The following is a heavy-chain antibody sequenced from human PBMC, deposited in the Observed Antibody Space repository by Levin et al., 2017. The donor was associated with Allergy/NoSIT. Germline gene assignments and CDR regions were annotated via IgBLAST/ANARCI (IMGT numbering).Heavy chain of an antibody. CDR1: GVSFKIYN. CDR2: ISYDEKKE. Sequence: GESLKISRVASGVSFKIYNMHWVRQAPGKGLEWVAVISYDEKKEYYIDSVKGRFTISRDTAKNILYLQMNSLSVQDTAVYYCAKERSTGGSFDYWGQGTLVTVSS. V-gene: IGHV3-30*18. D-gene: IGHD4-11*01. CDR3: AKERSTGGSFDY. J-gene: IGHJ4*02.